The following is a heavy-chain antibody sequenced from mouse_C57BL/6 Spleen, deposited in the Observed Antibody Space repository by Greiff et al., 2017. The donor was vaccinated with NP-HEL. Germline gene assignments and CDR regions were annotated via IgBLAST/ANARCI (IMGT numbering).Heavy chain of an antibody. D-gene: IGHD4-1*01. CDR3: ARLGLGRVYAMDY. V-gene: IGHV1-26*01. CDR2: INPNNGGT. CDR1: GYTFTDYY. Sequence: EVQLQQSGPELVKPGASVKISCKASGYTFTDYYMNWVKQSHGKSLEWIGDINPNNGGTSYNQKFKGKATLTVDKSSSTAYMELRSLTSEDSAVYYCARLGLGRVYAMDYWGQGTSVTVSS. J-gene: IGHJ4*01.